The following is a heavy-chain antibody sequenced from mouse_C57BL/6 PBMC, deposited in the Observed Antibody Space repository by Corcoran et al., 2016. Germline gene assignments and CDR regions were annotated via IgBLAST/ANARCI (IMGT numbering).Heavy chain of an antibody. CDR3: ARSIYYGYDPFAY. V-gene: IGHV1-26*01. D-gene: IGHD2-2*01. J-gene: IGHJ3*01. CDR1: GYTFTDYY. Sequence: EVQLPQSGPELVKPGASVKISCKASGYTFTDYYMNWVKQSHGKSLEWIGDINPNNGGTSYNQKFKGKATLTVDKSSSTAYMELRSLTSEDSAVYYCARSIYYGYDPFAYWGQGTLVTVSA. CDR2: INPNNGGT.